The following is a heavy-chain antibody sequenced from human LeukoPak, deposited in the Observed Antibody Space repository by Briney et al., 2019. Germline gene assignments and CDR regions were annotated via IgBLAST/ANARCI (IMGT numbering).Heavy chain of an antibody. J-gene: IGHJ5*02. D-gene: IGHD6-19*01. CDR2: IKQDRSEK. CDR3: ARGLAVAANWFDP. V-gene: IGHV3-7*01. CDR1: GFTFSSYW. Sequence: PGGALRHSSAAAGFTFSSYWMNWVRQAPGKGPEGVAHIKQDRSEKYYVDSVKGRFTISRDNAKNSLSLQMNSLRAEDTAVYYCARGLAVAANWFDPWGQGTLVTVSS.